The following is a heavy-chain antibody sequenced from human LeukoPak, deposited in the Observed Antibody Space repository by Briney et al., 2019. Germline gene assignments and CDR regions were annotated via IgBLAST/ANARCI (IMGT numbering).Heavy chain of an antibody. CDR2: ISAYNGNT. CDR3: ARRPIVGATSWFDP. J-gene: IGHJ5*02. Sequence: GASVKVSCKASGYTFTCYGISWVRQAPGQGLEWMGWISAYNGNTNYAQKLQGRVTMTTDTSTSTAYMELRSLRSDDTAVYYCARRPIVGATSWFDPWGQGTLVTVSS. V-gene: IGHV1-18*01. CDR1: GYTFTCYG. D-gene: IGHD1-26*01.